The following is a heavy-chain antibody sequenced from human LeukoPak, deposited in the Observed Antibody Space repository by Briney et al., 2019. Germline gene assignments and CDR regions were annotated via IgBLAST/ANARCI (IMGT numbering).Heavy chain of an antibody. CDR3: AKDNYDGYMYYFDY. CDR1: GFTFSSYG. D-gene: IGHD5-24*01. V-gene: IGHV3-23*01. Sequence: GGSLRLSCAASGFTFSSYGMSWVRQAPGKGLEWVSAISGSGGSTYYADSVKGRFTISRDNAKNSLYLQMNSLRAEDTAVYYCAKDNYDGYMYYFDYWGQGTLVTVSS. CDR2: ISGSGGST. J-gene: IGHJ4*02.